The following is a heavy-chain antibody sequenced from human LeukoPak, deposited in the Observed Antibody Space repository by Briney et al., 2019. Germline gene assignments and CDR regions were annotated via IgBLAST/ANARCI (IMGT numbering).Heavy chain of an antibody. D-gene: IGHD2-15*01. CDR3: AKADIVVVVAATPPWFDP. Sequence: GGSLRLSCAASGFTFDDYGMSWVRQAPGKGLEWVSGINWNGGSTGYADSVKGRFTISRDNSKNTLYLQMNSLRAEDTAVYYCAKADIVVVVAATPPWFDPWGQGTLVTVSS. J-gene: IGHJ5*02. V-gene: IGHV3-20*04. CDR1: GFTFDDYG. CDR2: INWNGGST.